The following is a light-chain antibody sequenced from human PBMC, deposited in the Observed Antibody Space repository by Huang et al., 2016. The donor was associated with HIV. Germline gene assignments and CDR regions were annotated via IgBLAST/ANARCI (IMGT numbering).Light chain of an antibody. CDR3: QQRDSRPT. CDR2: DAF. Sequence: EIVLTQSPSTLSVFLGDKVTLSCRASQNIRNYLAWYQQKPGQAPRLLIYDAFNRPADISGRFSGSGAGTDFSLTINGLESEDFAVYYCQQRDSRPTFGGGT. V-gene: IGKV3D-11*02. J-gene: IGKJ4*01. CDR1: QNIRNY.